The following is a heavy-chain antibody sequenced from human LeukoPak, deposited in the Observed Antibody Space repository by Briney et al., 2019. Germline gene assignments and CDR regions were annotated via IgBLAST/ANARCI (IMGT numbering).Heavy chain of an antibody. D-gene: IGHD4-17*01. V-gene: IGHV1-3*01. Sequence: ASAKVSCKASGYTFTSYTIHWVRQAPGQRLEWMGWINAGNGNTKYSQKFQGRVTITRDTSATTAYMELSSLRSEDTTVYYCARDDNGDSTTWFDYWGQGTLVTVSS. CDR2: INAGNGNT. CDR3: ARDDNGDSTTWFDY. J-gene: IGHJ4*02. CDR1: GYTFTSYT.